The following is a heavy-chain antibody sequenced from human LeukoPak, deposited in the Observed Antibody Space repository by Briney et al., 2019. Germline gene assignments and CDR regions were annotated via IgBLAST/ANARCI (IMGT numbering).Heavy chain of an antibody. V-gene: IGHV1-8*01. Sequence: ASVKVSCKASGYSFTSFDINWVRQATGQGLEWMGWMNPNSGNKGYAQKFQGRVTMTMNTSITTAYMELSSLRSEDTAVYYCARGPQWRGDYYYMDVWGRGTTVTVSS. J-gene: IGHJ6*03. CDR1: GYSFTSFD. D-gene: IGHD6-19*01. CDR2: MNPNSGNK. CDR3: ARGPQWRGDYYYMDV.